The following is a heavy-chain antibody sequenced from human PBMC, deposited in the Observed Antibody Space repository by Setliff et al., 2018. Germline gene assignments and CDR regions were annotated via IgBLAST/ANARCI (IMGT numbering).Heavy chain of an antibody. D-gene: IGHD6-13*01. Sequence: SETLSLTCTVSGGSISSSSYYWGWIRQPPGKGLEWIGSIYYSGSTYYNPSLKSRVTISVDTSKNQFSLKLSSVTAADTAVYYCARVLAAAGYYYYGMDVWGLGTTVTVSS. V-gene: IGHV4-39*07. J-gene: IGHJ6*02. CDR3: ARVLAAAGYYYYGMDV. CDR2: IYYSGST. CDR1: GGSISSSSYY.